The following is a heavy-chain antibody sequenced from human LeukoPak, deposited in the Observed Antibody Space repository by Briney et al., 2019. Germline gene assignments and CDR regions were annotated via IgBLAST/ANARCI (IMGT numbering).Heavy chain of an antibody. D-gene: IGHD2-2*01. J-gene: IGHJ4*02. CDR2: IYPGDSDT. CDR3: ARGYCISSSCYARFDY. V-gene: IGHV5-51*01. CDR1: GYSFTTYW. Sequence: GESLKISCKASGYSFTTYWIGWVRQMPGKGLEWMGIIYPGDSDTRYSPSFQGQVTISADKSISTAYLQWSSLKASDTALYYCARGYCISSSCYARFDYWGQGTLVTVSS.